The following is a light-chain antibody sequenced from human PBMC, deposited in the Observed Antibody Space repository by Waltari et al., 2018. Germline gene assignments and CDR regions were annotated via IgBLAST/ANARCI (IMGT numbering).Light chain of an antibody. CDR2: DAS. J-gene: IGKJ4*01. Sequence: EIVLTQSPATLSLSPGERATLSCRASESISSLLAWYQQKPGQAPRLLISDASNRATGIPARFSGRGSGTDFTLTISSLEFGDLGVYYCQQRHKWPLTFGAGTKVEI. CDR3: QQRHKWPLT. CDR1: ESISSL. V-gene: IGKV3-11*01.